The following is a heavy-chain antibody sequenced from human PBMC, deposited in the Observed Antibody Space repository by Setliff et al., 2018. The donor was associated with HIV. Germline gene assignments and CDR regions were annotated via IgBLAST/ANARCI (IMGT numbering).Heavy chain of an antibody. V-gene: IGHV4-39*01. CDR3: ARRPPLTTGREYYFDF. D-gene: IGHD1-1*01. CDR2: FYYSGRT. Sequence: LSLTCSVSGGSVSSANYYWGWIRQPPGKGLEWIGSFYYSGRTYYNPSLESRVTIPIDTSKNQFSLKLNAVTAADTAVYYCARRPPLTTGREYYFDFWGQGTRVTVSS. CDR1: GGSVSSANYY. J-gene: IGHJ4*02.